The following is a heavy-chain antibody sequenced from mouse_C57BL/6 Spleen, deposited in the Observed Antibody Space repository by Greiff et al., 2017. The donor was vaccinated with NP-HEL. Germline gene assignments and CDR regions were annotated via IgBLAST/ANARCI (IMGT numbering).Heavy chain of an antibody. D-gene: IGHD1-2*01. CDR1: GYAFSSYW. J-gene: IGHJ2*01. V-gene: IGHV1-80*01. CDR2: IYPGDGDT. CDR3: ARVTTALHFDY. Sequence: VQLQQSGAELVKPGASVKISCKASGYAFSSYWMNWVKQRPGKGLEWIGQIYPGDGDTNYNGKFKGKATLTADKSSSTAYMQLSSLTSEDSAVYFCARVTTALHFDYWGQGTTLTVSS.